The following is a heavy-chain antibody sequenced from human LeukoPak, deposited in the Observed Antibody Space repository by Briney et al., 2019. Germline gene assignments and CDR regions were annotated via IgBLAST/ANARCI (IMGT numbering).Heavy chain of an antibody. D-gene: IGHD2-2*02. CDR1: GYTFTSYD. V-gene: IGHV1-2*02. Sequence: ASVKVSCKASGYTFTSYDINWVRQATGQGLEWMGWINPNSGGTNYAQKFQGRVTMTRDTSISTAYMELSRLRSDDTAVYYCARGGYCSSTSCYTSNWFDPWGQGTLVTVSS. J-gene: IGHJ5*02. CDR2: INPNSGGT. CDR3: ARGGYCSSTSCYTSNWFDP.